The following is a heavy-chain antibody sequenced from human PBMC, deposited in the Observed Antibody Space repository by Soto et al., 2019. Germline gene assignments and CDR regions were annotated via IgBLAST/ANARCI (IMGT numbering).Heavy chain of an antibody. D-gene: IGHD5-12*01. V-gene: IGHV3-30*03. CDR2: ISYDGTNK. CDR1: GFTFSSYG. Sequence: QVQLVESGGGVVQPGRSLRLSCAASGFTFSSYGMHWVRQAPGKGLEWVAVISYDGTNKYYADSVKGRFTISRDNSKNTLYLQMNSLRAEDTAVYYCAGGYDLTYFDYWGQGTLVTVSS. J-gene: IGHJ4*02. CDR3: AGGYDLTYFDY.